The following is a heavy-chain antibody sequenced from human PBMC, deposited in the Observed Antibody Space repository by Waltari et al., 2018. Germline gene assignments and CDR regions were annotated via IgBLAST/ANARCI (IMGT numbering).Heavy chain of an antibody. V-gene: IGHV3-64*07. CDR2: ISSNGGST. CDR3: AREGYGVTYDY. D-gene: IGHD4-17*01. Sequence: EVQVVESGGGLVQPGGSLRLSCAASGFTFSSYAMHWVRQAPGKGLEYVSAISSNGGSTYYADSVKGRFTISRDNSKNTLYLQMGSLRAEDMAVYYCAREGYGVTYDYWGQGTLVTVSS. CDR1: GFTFSSYA. J-gene: IGHJ4*02.